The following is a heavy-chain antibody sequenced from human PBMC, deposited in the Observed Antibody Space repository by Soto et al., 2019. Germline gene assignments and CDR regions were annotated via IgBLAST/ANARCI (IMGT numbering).Heavy chain of an antibody. J-gene: IGHJ6*02. CDR3: AREWQLLPYYVINV. CDR1: GDSVTSGSYF. Sequence: PSETLSRTCNVSGDSVTSGSYFWSWLRQPPGKGLEWIGYVSNTGKTKYNPSLKSRVTMSVDTSKNQFSLKLTSVTAADTAVYFCAREWQLLPYYVINVWGQGTTVTVSS. CDR2: VSNTGKT. D-gene: IGHD1-1*01. V-gene: IGHV4-61*01.